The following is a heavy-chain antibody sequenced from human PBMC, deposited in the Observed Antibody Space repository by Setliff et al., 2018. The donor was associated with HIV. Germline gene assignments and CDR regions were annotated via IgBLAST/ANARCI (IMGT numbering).Heavy chain of an antibody. D-gene: IGHD6-6*01. CDR1: GGSFSGYY. CDR3: ASSLYSSSSFDY. CDR2: INHYGGT. V-gene: IGHV4-34*01. Sequence: SETLSLTCAVYGGSFSGYYWSWIRQPPGKGLEWIGEINHYGGTNYNPSLKSRVTIAVDRSKNQFSLKLSSATAADTAVYYCASSLYSSSSFDYWGQGMLVTVSS. J-gene: IGHJ4*02.